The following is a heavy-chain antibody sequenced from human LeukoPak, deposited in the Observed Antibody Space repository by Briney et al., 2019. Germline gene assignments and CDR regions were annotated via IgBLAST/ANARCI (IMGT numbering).Heavy chain of an antibody. CDR3: AANYYYYGMDV. CDR1: GFTVSSNY. J-gene: IGHJ6*02. Sequence: TGGSLRLSCAASGFTVSSNYMSWVRQAPGKGLEWVSVIYSGGSTYYADSLKGRFTISRDNSKNTLYLQMNSLRAEDTAVYDCAANYYYYGMDVWGQGTTVTVSS. CDR2: IYSGGST. V-gene: IGHV3-53*01.